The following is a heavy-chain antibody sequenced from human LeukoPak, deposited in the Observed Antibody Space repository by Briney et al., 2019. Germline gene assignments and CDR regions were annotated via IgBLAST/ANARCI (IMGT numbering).Heavy chain of an antibody. V-gene: IGHV4-59*08. Sequence: SETLSLTCTVSGGSISGYYWSWIRQPPRKGLEWIGYIYYSVNTNYNPSLKSRVTIVGDTSKNQFSLKLSSVTAADTAVYYCARHQRDYGDYVPRYMDVWGKGTTLTVSS. J-gene: IGHJ6*03. CDR3: ARHQRDYGDYVPRYMDV. CDR2: IYYSVNT. CDR1: GGSISGYY. D-gene: IGHD4-17*01.